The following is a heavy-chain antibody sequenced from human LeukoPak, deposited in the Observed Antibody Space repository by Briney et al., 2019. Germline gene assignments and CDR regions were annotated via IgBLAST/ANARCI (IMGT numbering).Heavy chain of an antibody. D-gene: IGHD3-10*01. Sequence: PGGSLRLSCAASGFTFSNPWMSWLRQAPGKGLEWVANMKPDGGEKHYVGSVEGRFIISRDNAKNSLYLQMNSLRVEDTAVYFCARDGSGYSNTWGQGTLVTVSS. CDR2: MKPDGGEK. CDR1: GFTFSNPW. CDR3: ARDGSGYSNT. V-gene: IGHV3-7*01. J-gene: IGHJ4*02.